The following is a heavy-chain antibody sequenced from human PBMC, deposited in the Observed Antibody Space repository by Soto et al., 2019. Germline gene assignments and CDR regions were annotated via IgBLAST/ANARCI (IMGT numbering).Heavy chain of an antibody. CDR2: INPSGGST. Sequence: GASVKVSCKASGYTFTSYYMHWVRQAPGQGLEWMGIINPSGGSTSYAQKFQGRVTMTRDTSTSTAYMELSSLRSEDTAVYYCARAYCGGDCRHGQFRFDPWGQGTLVTVSS. V-gene: IGHV1-46*03. D-gene: IGHD2-21*02. CDR1: GYTFTSYY. J-gene: IGHJ5*02. CDR3: ARAYCGGDCRHGQFRFDP.